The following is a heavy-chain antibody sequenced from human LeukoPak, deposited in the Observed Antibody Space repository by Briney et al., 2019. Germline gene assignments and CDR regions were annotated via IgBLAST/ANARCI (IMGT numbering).Heavy chain of an antibody. V-gene: IGHV3-33*01. CDR2: IWYDGSNK. D-gene: IGHD4-17*01. CDR3: ARNSRETVTRGLNWFDP. J-gene: IGHJ5*02. CDR1: GFTFSSYG. Sequence: GGSLRLSCAASGFTFSSYGMHWVHQAPGKGLEWVAVIWYDGSNKYYADSVKGRFTISRDNSKNTLYLQMNSLRAEDTAVYYCARNSRETVTRGLNWFDPWGQGTLVTVSS.